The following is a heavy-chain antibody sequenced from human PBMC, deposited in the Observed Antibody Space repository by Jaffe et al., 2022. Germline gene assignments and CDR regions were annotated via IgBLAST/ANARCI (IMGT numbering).Heavy chain of an antibody. V-gene: IGHV2-5*01. J-gene: IGHJ3*02. CDR2: IYWNDDK. Sequence: QITLKESGPTLVKPTQTLTLTCTFSGFSLSTSGVGVGWIRQPPGKALEWLALIYWNDDKRYSPSLKSRLTITKDTSKNQVVLTMTNMDPVDTATYYCAHRGEQWLDDAFDIWGQGTMVTVSS. CDR1: GFSLSTSGVG. D-gene: IGHD6-19*01. CDR3: AHRGEQWLDDAFDI.